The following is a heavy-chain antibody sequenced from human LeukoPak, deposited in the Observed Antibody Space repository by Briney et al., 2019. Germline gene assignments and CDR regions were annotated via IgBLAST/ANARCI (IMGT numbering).Heavy chain of an antibody. V-gene: IGHV1-2*02. CDR1: GYTFTGYY. Sequence: GASVKVSCKASGYTFTGYYMHWVRQAPGQGLEWMGWINPNSGGTNYAQKFQGRVTMTRDTSISTAYMELSRLRSDDTAVYYCARCPASRYWYFDLWGRGTLVTVSS. CDR3: ARCPASRYWYFDL. J-gene: IGHJ2*01. D-gene: IGHD6-13*01. CDR2: INPNSGGT.